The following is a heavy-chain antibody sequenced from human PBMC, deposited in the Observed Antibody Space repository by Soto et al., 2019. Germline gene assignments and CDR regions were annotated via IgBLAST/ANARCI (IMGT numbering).Heavy chain of an antibody. J-gene: IGHJ6*03. CDR1: GFTFSSYA. V-gene: IGHV3-23*01. Sequence: EVQLLESGGGLVQPGGSLRLSCAASGFTFSSYALNWVRQAPGKGLEWVSVISGSGDNTYYADSVKGRFTISRDNSKNTLYLQMNSLRAEDTAVYYCAKDLGTYDFWSAYYTYYYIDVWGKGTRVTVSS. CDR2: ISGSGDNT. CDR3: AKDLGTYDFWSAYYTYYYIDV. D-gene: IGHD3-3*01.